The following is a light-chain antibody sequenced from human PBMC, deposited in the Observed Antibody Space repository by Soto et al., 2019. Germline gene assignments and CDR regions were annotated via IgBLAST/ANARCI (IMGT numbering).Light chain of an antibody. Sequence: QSALTQPASVSGSPGQSITISCTGTSSDVGHYNYVSWYQQHPGKAPKIIIYEVSNRPSGVSSRFSGSKSGNTAPLTISGLQTEDEADYYCSSYATSNPCVFGGGTKVTVL. V-gene: IGLV2-14*01. J-gene: IGLJ3*02. CDR1: SSDVGHYNY. CDR2: EVS. CDR3: SSYATSNPCV.